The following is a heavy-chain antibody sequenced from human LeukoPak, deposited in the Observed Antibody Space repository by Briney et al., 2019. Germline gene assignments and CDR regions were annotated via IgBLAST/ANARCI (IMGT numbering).Heavy chain of an antibody. J-gene: IGHJ3*02. CDR2: IYTSGST. CDR3: ANSRDTAIAWSAFDI. D-gene: IGHD5-18*01. Sequence: PSETLSLTCTVSGGSISSYYWSWIRQPAGKGLEWIGRIYTSGSTNYNPSLKSRVTMSVDTSKNQFSLKLSSVTAADTAVYYCANSRDTAIAWSAFDIWGQGTMVTVSS. V-gene: IGHV4-4*07. CDR1: GGSISSYY.